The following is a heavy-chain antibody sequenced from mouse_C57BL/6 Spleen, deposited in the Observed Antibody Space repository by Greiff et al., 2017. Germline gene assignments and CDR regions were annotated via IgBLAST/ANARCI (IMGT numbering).Heavy chain of an antibody. CDR2: IRSKSNNYAT. CDR1: GFSFNTYA. Sequence: EVMLVESGGGLVQPKGSLKLSCAASGFSFNTYAMNWVRQAPGKGLEWVARIRSKSNNYATYYADSVKDRFTISRDDSESMLYLQMNNLKTEDTAMYYCVRHEYDGYYYAMDYWGQGTSVTVSS. D-gene: IGHD2-3*01. CDR3: VRHEYDGYYYAMDY. J-gene: IGHJ4*01. V-gene: IGHV10-1*01.